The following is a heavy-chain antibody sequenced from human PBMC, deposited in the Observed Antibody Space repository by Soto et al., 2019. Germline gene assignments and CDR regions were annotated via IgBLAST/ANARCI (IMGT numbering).Heavy chain of an antibody. CDR1: GYTFTSYY. J-gene: IGHJ4*02. Sequence: QVQLVQSGAEVKKPGASVKVSCKASGYTFTSYYMHWVRQAPGQGLEWMGIINPSGGSTSYAQKCQGRVTMTRDTSTSTVYRELSSLRSEDTAVYYCARGGRITIFGVVISPFDYWGQGTLVTVSS. CDR3: ARGGRITIFGVVISPFDY. D-gene: IGHD3-3*01. V-gene: IGHV1-46*01. CDR2: INPSGGST.